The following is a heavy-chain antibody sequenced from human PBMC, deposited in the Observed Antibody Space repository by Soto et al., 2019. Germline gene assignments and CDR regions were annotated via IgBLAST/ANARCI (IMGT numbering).Heavy chain of an antibody. D-gene: IGHD4-4*01. V-gene: IGHV3-53*01. CDR2: IYSGGTT. CDR1: GFTVSNNY. J-gene: IGHJ4*02. Sequence: EVQLVESGGGLVQPGGSLRLSCAASGFTVSNNYMIWFRLPPGKGLEWVSLIYSGGTTYYADSVKGRFTISRDNSKNTLDRQMNSLRVEDTAVYYCARNGWGMATVGMWGPGTLVTVSS. CDR3: ARNGWGMATVGM.